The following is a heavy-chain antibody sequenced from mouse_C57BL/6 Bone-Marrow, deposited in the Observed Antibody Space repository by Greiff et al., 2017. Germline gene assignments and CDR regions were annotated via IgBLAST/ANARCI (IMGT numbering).Heavy chain of an antibody. D-gene: IGHD1-1*01. CDR1: GFTFSDYY. Sequence: EVKLVESEGGLVQPGSSMKLSCTASGFTFSDYYMAWVRQVPEKGLEWVANINYDGSSTYYLDPLKSRFIISRDNAKNILYLQMSSLKSEDTATYCCARDDTTVGVPCDYWGQGTTLTVSS. J-gene: IGHJ2*01. V-gene: IGHV5-16*01. CDR3: ARDDTTVGVPCDY. CDR2: INYDGSST.